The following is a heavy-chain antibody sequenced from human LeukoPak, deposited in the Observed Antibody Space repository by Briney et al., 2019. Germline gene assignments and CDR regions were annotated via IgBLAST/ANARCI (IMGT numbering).Heavy chain of an antibody. CDR2: IRYDGSNK. CDR3: ARETPGSRVFDS. D-gene: IGHD1-14*01. Sequence: GGSLRLSCAASGFTFSSYGMHWVRQAPGKGLEWVAFIRYDGSNKYYADSVKGRFTVSRDKAKNTLYLQMNSLRADDTAVYYCARETPGSRVFDSWGQGTLVTVSS. V-gene: IGHV3-30*02. J-gene: IGHJ4*02. CDR1: GFTFSSYG.